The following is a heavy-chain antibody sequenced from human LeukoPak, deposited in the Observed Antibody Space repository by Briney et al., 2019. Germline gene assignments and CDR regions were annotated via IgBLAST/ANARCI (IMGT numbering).Heavy chain of an antibody. V-gene: IGHV3-30*02. Sequence: PGGSLRLSCAASGLTFSSYGMHWVRQAPGKGLEWVAFIRYDGSNKYYADSVKGRFTISRDNSKNTLYLQMNSLRAEDTAVYYCAKDRIGSFGGPWGQGTLVTVSS. J-gene: IGHJ5*02. CDR1: GLTFSSYG. CDR2: IRYDGSNK. D-gene: IGHD2-15*01. CDR3: AKDRIGSFGGP.